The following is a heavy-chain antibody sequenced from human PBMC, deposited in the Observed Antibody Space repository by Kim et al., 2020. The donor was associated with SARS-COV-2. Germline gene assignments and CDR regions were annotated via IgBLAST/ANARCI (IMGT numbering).Heavy chain of an antibody. J-gene: IGHJ1*01. D-gene: IGHD3-10*01. Sequence: KGRITISRDDSKNTLYLQMNSLKTEDTAVYYCTTDPRPLYGSGSSQYFQHWGQGTLVTVSS. V-gene: IGHV3-15*01. CDR3: TTDPRPLYGSGSSQYFQH.